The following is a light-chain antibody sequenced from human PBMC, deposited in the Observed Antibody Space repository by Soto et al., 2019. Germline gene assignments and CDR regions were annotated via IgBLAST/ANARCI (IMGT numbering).Light chain of an antibody. CDR1: QTVRTNY. CDR3: QQYSDSPLT. Sequence: EIVLTQSPGTLSLSPGERATLSCRDSQTVRTNYLAWFQHKPGQAPRLLIYGASSRATGIPDRFSGSESGTDFTLTINRLEPEDFAVYFCQQYSDSPLTFGGGTKVEIK. CDR2: GAS. J-gene: IGKJ4*01. V-gene: IGKV3-20*01.